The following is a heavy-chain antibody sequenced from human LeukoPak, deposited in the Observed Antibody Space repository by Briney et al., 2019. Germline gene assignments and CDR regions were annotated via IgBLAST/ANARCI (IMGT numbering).Heavy chain of an antibody. J-gene: IGHJ4*02. CDR1: GFTFSSYW. D-gene: IGHD3-22*01. CDR2: ISSSSSTI. Sequence: GGSLRLSCAASGFTFSSYWMHWVRQAPGKGLEWLSYISSSSSTIYYADSVKGRFTISRDNAKNSVYLQMNSLRAEDTAVYYCARVWSSGYTKDYWGQGTLVTVSS. CDR3: ARVWSSGYTKDY. V-gene: IGHV3-48*04.